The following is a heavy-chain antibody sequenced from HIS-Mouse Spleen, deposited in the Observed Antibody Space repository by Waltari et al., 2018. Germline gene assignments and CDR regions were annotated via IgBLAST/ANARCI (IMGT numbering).Heavy chain of an antibody. J-gene: IGHJ6*02. CDR3: ARDRNYYDSSGYYYYYYYYGMDV. D-gene: IGHD3-22*01. CDR1: GYSISSGYY. CDR2: ISHSGST. V-gene: IGHV4-38-2*02. Sequence: QVQLQESGPGLVKPSETLSLTCTVSGYSISSGYYWGWIRQPPGKGLEWIGSISHSGSTYYNPSLKSRVTISVDTSKNQFSLKLSSVTAADTAVYYCARDRNYYDSSGYYYYYYYYGMDVWGQGTTVTVSS.